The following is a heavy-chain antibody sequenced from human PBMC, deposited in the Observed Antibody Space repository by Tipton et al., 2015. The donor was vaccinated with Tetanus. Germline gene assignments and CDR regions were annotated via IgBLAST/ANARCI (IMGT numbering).Heavy chain of an antibody. CDR2: IYYSGDT. CDR3: AQTADNWFDP. D-gene: IGHD1-1*01. Sequence: TLSLTCTVSGDSISRGGYFWDWIRPRPGKGPEWIGYIYYSGDTYYNPSLKSRVSMSVDTSKNQFSLNLTSVTAADTAVYYCAQTADNWFDPWGQGTLVTVSS. J-gene: IGHJ5*02. CDR1: GDSISRGGYF. V-gene: IGHV4-31*03.